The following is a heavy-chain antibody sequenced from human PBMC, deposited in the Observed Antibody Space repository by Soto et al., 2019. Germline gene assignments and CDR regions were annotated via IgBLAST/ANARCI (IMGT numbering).Heavy chain of an antibody. V-gene: IGHV4-4*02. CDR3: ARDPSPPYGDNRNSDY. CDR1: GGSISSSNW. CDR2: IYHSGST. J-gene: IGHJ4*02. D-gene: IGHD4-17*01. Sequence: QVQLQESGPGLVKPSGTLSLTCAVSGGSISSSNWWSWVRQPPGKGLEWIGEIYHSGSTNYNPSLKSRVTISGDKSKNQFSLKLSSVTAADTAVYYCARDPSPPYGDNRNSDYWGQGTLVTVSS.